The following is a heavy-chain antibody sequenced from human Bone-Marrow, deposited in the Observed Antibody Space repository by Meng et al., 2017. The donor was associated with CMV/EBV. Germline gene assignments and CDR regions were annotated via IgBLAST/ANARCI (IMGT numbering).Heavy chain of an antibody. J-gene: IGHJ6*02. CDR3: AREDQYYDFWSGSAGAYYGMDV. Sequence: SETLSLTCTVSGGSISSGYYWGWIRQPPGKGLEWIGSIYHSGSTYYNPSLKSRVTISVDTSKNQFSLKLSSVTAADTAVYYCAREDQYYDFWSGSAGAYYGMDVWGQGTTVTVSS. V-gene: IGHV4-38-2*02. CDR2: IYHSGST. CDR1: GGSISSGYY. D-gene: IGHD3-3*01.